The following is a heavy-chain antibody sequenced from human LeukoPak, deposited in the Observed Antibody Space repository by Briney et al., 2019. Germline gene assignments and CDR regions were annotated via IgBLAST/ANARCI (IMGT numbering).Heavy chain of an antibody. CDR3: ARDRARDDGYFDWLSCFLDY. Sequence: PGGSLRLSCAASGFNFSGYAMHWVRQAPGKGLEWVVATSYDGANKYYTDSVKGRFTISRDNSKNTLYMQMNSLRAEDTAVYYCARDRARDDGYFDWLSCFLDYWGQGTLVTVSS. V-gene: IGHV3-30-3*01. D-gene: IGHD3-9*01. CDR1: GFNFSGYA. J-gene: IGHJ4*02. CDR2: TSYDGANK.